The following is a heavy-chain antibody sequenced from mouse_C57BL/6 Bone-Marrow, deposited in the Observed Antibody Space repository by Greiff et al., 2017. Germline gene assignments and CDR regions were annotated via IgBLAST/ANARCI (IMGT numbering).Heavy chain of an antibody. Sequence: EVQLQESGGGLVKPGGSLKLSCAASGFTFSSYAMSWVRQTPEKRLEWVATISDGGSYTYYPDNVKGRFTISRDNAKNNLYLQMSHLKSEDTAMYYCARVTILYPFAYWGQGTLVTVSA. J-gene: IGHJ3*01. V-gene: IGHV5-4*01. CDR2: ISDGGSYT. CDR3: ARVTILYPFAY. CDR1: GFTFSSYA. D-gene: IGHD2-12*01.